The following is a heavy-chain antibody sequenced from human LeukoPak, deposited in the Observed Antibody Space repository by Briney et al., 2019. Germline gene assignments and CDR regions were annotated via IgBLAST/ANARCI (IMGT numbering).Heavy chain of an antibody. D-gene: IGHD2-2*01. CDR1: GYSFTTYY. CDR3: ARLNCSSTSCYDY. CDR2: INPSGGST. V-gene: IGHV1-46*01. Sequence: ASVKVSCKASGYSFTTYYMHWVRQAPGQGLQWMGVINPSGGSTTYAQKFQGRVTMTSDTSTSTVYMELSTLRSEDTAVYYCARLNCSSTSCYDYWGQGTLVTVSS. J-gene: IGHJ4*02.